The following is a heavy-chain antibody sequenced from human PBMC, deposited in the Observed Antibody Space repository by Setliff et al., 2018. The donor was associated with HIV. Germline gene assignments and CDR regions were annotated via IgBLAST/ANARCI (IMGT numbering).Heavy chain of an antibody. CDR1: GYTFTGYY. J-gene: IGHJ1*01. CDR3: ARDWAEDYYGSGSFQY. CDR2: INPNSGGT. D-gene: IGHD3-10*01. Sequence: GASVKVSCKASGYTFTGYYMHWVRQAPGQGLEWMGWINPNSGGTNYAQKFQGRVTMTRDTSISTAYMELSRLRSDDTAVYYCARDWAEDYYGSGSFQYWGQGTLVTVSS. V-gene: IGHV1-2*02.